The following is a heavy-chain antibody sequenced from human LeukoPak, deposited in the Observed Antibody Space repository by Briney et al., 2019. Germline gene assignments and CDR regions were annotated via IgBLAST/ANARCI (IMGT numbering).Heavy chain of an antibody. V-gene: IGHV3-23*01. D-gene: IGHD3-16*01. CDR3: ADRGDLQATST. CDR1: GLIFSNYA. J-gene: IGHJ5*02. Sequence: SGGSLRLSCAASGLIFSNYAMTWVRQAPGKGLEWVSTISGNGDNTYYADSVKGRFTISRDNSKNTVCLQMNSLRAEDTAVYYCADRGDLQATSTWGQGTLVTVSS. CDR2: ISGNGDNT.